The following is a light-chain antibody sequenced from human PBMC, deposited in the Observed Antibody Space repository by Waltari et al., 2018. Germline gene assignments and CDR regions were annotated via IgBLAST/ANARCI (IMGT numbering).Light chain of an antibody. CDR3: QQYGSSPLT. CDR2: GAS. V-gene: IGKV3-20*01. CDR1: QSVSSNY. J-gene: IGKJ4*01. Sequence: EIVLTQSPGTLSLSPGERATLSCRASQSVSSNYLGWYQQKPGQPPRLLIYGASSRATGIPDMFSGSGSGTDFTLTISRLEPEDFAVYYCQQYGSSPLTFGGGTKVEIK.